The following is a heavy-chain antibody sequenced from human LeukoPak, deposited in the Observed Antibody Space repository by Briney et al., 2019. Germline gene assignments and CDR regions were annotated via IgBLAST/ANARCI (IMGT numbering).Heavy chain of an antibody. CDR3: ARYRSSWSDYYYYGMDV. J-gene: IGHJ6*02. D-gene: IGHD6-13*01. V-gene: IGHV3-74*01. Sequence: HPGGSLRLSCAASEFTFSSYWMHWVRQAPGKGLVWVSRINSDGSSTSYADSVKGRFTISRDNAKNTLYLQMNSLRAEDTAVYYCARYRSSWSDYYYYGMDVWGQGTTVTVSS. CDR2: INSDGSST. CDR1: EFTFSSYW.